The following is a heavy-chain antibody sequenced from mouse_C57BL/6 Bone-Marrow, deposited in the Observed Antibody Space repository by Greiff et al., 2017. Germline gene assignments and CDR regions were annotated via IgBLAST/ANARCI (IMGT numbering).Heavy chain of an antibody. V-gene: IGHV1-69*01. CDR2: IDPSDSYT. CDR1: GYTFTSYW. J-gene: IGHJ1*03. CDR3: ARGYYGSSHYWYFDV. D-gene: IGHD1-1*01. Sequence: VQLQPGAELVMPGASVKLSCKASGYTFTSYWMHWVKQRPGQGLEWIGEIDPSDSYTNYNQKFKGKSTLTVDKSSSTAYMQLSSLTSEDSAVYYCARGYYGSSHYWYFDVWGTGTTVTVSS.